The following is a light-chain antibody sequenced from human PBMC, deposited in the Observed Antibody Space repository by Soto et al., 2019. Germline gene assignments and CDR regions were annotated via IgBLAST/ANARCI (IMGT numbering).Light chain of an antibody. CDR1: QSVTRTY. Sequence: EIVLTQSPGTLSLSPGERATLSCRASQSVTRTYLAWYQQKPGQAPRLLIYGASSRATGIADRFSGSGSGTDFTLTISRLEPEDFAVYYCQQYGTSPSTFGQGTKVEIK. V-gene: IGKV3-20*01. J-gene: IGKJ1*01. CDR2: GAS. CDR3: QQYGTSPST.